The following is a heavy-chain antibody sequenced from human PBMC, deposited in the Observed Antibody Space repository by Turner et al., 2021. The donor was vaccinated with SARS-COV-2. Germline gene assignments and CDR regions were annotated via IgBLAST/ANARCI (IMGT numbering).Heavy chain of an antibody. Sequence: EVQLVESGGGLVKPGGSLRLSCAASGFPFRRYSMNWVRQAAGKGLEWVSSSSSSSSYIYYADSVKGRFTISRDNAKNSLYLQMNSLRAEDTAVYYCARDHRPVVVPAAKRAGSYYYGMDVWGQGTTVTVSS. CDR3: ARDHRPVVVPAAKRAGSYYYGMDV. D-gene: IGHD2-2*01. J-gene: IGHJ6*02. CDR2: SSSSSSYI. V-gene: IGHV3-21*01. CDR1: GFPFRRYS.